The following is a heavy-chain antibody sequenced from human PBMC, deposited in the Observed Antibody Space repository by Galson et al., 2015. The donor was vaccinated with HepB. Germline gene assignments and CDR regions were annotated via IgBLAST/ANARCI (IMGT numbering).Heavy chain of an antibody. J-gene: IGHJ6*02. CDR2: IRYDGSNK. D-gene: IGHD1/OR15-1a*01. CDR3: AVNKVYYYYGMDV. V-gene: IGHV3-30*02. CDR1: GFTFSSYG. Sequence: LRLSCAASGFTFSSYGMHWVRQAPGKGLEWVAFIRYDGSNKYYADSVKGRFTISRDNSKNTLYLQMNSLRAEDTAVYYCAVNKVYYYYGMDVWGQGTTVTVSS.